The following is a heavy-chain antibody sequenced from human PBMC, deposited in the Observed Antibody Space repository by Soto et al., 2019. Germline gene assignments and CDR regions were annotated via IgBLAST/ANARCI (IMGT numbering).Heavy chain of an antibody. D-gene: IGHD3-22*01. V-gene: IGHV3-30-3*01. CDR1: GFTFSSYA. J-gene: IGHJ5*02. CDR3: ARDDDYYDSSGYS. CDR2: ISYDGSNK. Sequence: QVQLVESGGGVVQPGRSLRLSCAASGFTFSSYAMHWVRQAPGKGLEWVAVISYDGSNKYYADSVKGRFTISRDNSKNTLYRQMNSLRAEDTAVYYCARDDDYYDSSGYSWGQGTLVTVSS.